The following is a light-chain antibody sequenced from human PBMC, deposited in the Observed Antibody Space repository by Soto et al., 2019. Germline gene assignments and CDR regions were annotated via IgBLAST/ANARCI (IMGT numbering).Light chain of an antibody. Sequence: EIVLTQSPATLSASPGDGATLSCKAGQNVYNNLAWYQQRPGQAPRLLIYDASTRATGISARFSGSGYGTEFTLTISSLQSEDFAVYFCQQCRNWTLTFGGGTKVEIK. CDR1: QNVYNN. J-gene: IGKJ4*02. CDR2: DAS. V-gene: IGKV3-15*01. CDR3: QQCRNWTLT.